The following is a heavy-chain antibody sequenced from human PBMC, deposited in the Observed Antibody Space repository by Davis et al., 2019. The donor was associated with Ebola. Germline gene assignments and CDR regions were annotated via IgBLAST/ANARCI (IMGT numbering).Heavy chain of an antibody. CDR1: GFTFSSYS. V-gene: IGHV3-48*02. Sequence: PGGSLRLSCAASGFTFSSYSMNWVRQAPGKGLEWLSYISSTGNTKYNADSVKGRFIISRGNAKNSLYLQMNSLRDEDTAVYYCAIDRVTIFGVVIMRDAFDIWGQGTMVTVSS. D-gene: IGHD3-3*01. CDR3: AIDRVTIFGVVIMRDAFDI. J-gene: IGHJ3*02. CDR2: ISSTGNTK.